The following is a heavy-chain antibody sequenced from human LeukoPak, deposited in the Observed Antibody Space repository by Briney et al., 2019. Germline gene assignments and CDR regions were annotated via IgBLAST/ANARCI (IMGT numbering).Heavy chain of an antibody. CDR3: ASPAGFLEWLLYV. Sequence: GGSLRLSCAASGFTFSSYAMSWVRQTPGKGLEWVSAISGSGGSTYYADSVKGGFTISRDNSKNTLYLQMNSLRAEDTAVYYCASPAGFLEWLLYVWGQGTTVTVSS. V-gene: IGHV3-23*01. CDR2: ISGSGGST. D-gene: IGHD3-3*01. J-gene: IGHJ6*02. CDR1: GFTFSSYA.